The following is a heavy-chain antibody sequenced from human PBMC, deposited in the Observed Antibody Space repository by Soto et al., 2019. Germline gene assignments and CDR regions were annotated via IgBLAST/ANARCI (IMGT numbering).Heavy chain of an antibody. V-gene: IGHV3-21*01. J-gene: IGHJ5*02. CDR2: ISSSSYI. CDR1: GFTFSSYS. D-gene: IGHD3-22*01. CDR3: ARKSRAQTLAYEPYNWFDP. Sequence: GGSLRLSCAASGFTFSSYSMNWVRQAPGKGLEWVSSISSSSYIYYADSVKGRFTISRDNAKNSLYLQMNSLRAEDTAVYYCARKSRAQTLAYEPYNWFDPWGQGTLVTVSS.